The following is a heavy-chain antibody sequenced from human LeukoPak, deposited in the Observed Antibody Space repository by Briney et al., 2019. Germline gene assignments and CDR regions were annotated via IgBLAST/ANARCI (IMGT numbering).Heavy chain of an antibody. CDR3: ARGDMVRGVFVNAFDI. CDR1: GGTFSSYA. D-gene: IGHD3-10*01. J-gene: IGHJ3*02. CDR2: ITPIFGTA. Sequence: GASVKVSCKASGGTFSSYAISWVRQAPGQGLEWMGGITPIFGTANYAQKFQGRVTITADESTSTAYMELSSLRSEDTAVYYCARGDMVRGVFVNAFDIWGQGTMVTVSS. V-gene: IGHV1-69*13.